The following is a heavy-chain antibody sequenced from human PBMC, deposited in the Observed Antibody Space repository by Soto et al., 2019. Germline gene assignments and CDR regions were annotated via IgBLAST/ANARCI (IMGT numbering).Heavy chain of an antibody. CDR3: AREGCSGGSCYSYYYMDV. D-gene: IGHD2-15*01. CDR2: ISLNGSTI. Sequence: GGSLRLSCSASGFTFNTYAMNWVRQAPGKGLEWLAVISLNGSTIYYADSVKGRFTISRDNAKNSLYLQMNSLRAEDTAVYYCAREGCSGGSCYSYYYMDVWGKGTTVT. CDR1: GFTFNTYA. V-gene: IGHV3-30*04. J-gene: IGHJ6*03.